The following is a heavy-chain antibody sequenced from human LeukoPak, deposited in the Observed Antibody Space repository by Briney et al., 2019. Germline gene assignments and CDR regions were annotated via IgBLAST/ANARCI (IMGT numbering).Heavy chain of an antibody. CDR3: ASNSGYSYGYDY. J-gene: IGHJ4*02. V-gene: IGHV4-38-2*02. D-gene: IGHD5-18*01. CDR1: GYSISSGYY. Sequence: PSETLSLTCTVSGYSISSGYYWGWIRQPPGKGLEWIGSIYHSGSTYYNPSLKSRVTISVDTSKNQFSLKLSSVTAADTAVYYCASNSGYSYGYDYWGQGTLVTVSS. CDR2: IYHSGST.